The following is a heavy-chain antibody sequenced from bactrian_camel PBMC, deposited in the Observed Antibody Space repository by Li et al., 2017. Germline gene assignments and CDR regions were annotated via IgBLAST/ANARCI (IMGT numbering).Heavy chain of an antibody. CDR3: AADLSGTQRQYYGSSWYHRVNF. Sequence: VQLVESGGGLVQPGGSLRLSCAASGFTFSTYYLSWVRQAPGKGLEWVSGISGSGGSTHYADSVKGRFTISKDVGKNTLYLQMTDLTPEDTAMYYCAADLSGTQRQYYGSSWYHRVNFWGQGTQVTVS. V-gene: IGHV3S40*01. D-gene: IGHD6*01. J-gene: IGHJ4*01. CDR2: ISGSGGST. CDR1: GFTFSTYY.